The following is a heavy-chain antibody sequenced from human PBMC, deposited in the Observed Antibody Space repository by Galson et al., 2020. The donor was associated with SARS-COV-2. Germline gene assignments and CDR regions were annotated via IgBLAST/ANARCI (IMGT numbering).Heavy chain of an antibody. CDR1: GYTFTSYG. J-gene: IGHJ5*02. V-gene: IGHV1-18*04. CDR2: ISAYNGNT. Sequence: ASVKVSCKASGYTFTSYGISWVRQAPGQGLEWMGWISAYNGNTNYAQKLQGRVTMTTDTSTSTAYMELRSLRSDDTAVYYCAREWDPRTVAATIPWFDPWGQGTLVTVSS. D-gene: IGHD2-15*01. CDR3: AREWDPRTVAATIPWFDP.